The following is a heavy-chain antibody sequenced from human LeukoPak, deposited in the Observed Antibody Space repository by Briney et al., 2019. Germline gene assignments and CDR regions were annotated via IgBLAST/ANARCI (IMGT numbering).Heavy chain of an antibody. CDR2: IIPILGIA. Sequence: SSVKVSSKASGGTFSTYAISWVRPAPGEGLEWMGRIIPILGIANYAQKSQGRVTITSDKTSSTAYMELRSLRSADTTVYYCARKYYYGWGSQMGFDYWGQGTLVTVSS. J-gene: IGHJ4*02. CDR3: ARKYYYGWGSQMGFDY. V-gene: IGHV1-69*04. D-gene: IGHD3-10*01. CDR1: GGTFSTYA.